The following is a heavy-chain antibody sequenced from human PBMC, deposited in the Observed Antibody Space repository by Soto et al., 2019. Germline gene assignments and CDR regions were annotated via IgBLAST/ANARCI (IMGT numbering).Heavy chain of an antibody. CDR1: GDSIGNSH. J-gene: IGHJ4*02. CDR2: TFSRGSA. CDR3: ASGMGGYSYGHFDY. Sequence: PSETLSLTCTVSGDSIGNSHWSWIRQPPGKGLEWIGLTFSRGSATYNPSLKSRVTISVDTSKNQLSLKLTSVTAAGTAVYFCASGMGGYSYGHFDYWGQGTLVTV. D-gene: IGHD5-18*01. V-gene: IGHV4-4*09.